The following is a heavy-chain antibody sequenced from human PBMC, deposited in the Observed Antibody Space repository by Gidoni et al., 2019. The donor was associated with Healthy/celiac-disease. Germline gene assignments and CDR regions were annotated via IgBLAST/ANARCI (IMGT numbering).Heavy chain of an antibody. V-gene: IGHV4-39*01. Sequence: QLQLQESGPGLVKPSETLSLTCTVSGGSISSSSYYWGWIRQPPGKGLEWIGSIYYSGSTYYNPSLKSRVTISVDTSKNQFSLKLSSVTAADTAVYYCARHWGLGISPRALDYWGQGTLVTVSS. CDR3: ARHWGLGISPRALDY. CDR2: IYYSGST. J-gene: IGHJ4*02. CDR1: GGSISSSSYY. D-gene: IGHD3-16*01.